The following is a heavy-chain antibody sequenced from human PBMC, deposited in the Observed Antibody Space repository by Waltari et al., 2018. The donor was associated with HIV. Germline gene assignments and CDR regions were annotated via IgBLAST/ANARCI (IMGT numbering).Heavy chain of an antibody. Sequence: EIQLVQSGGEMKKAGESLRIPCKASGNSFSRHWTGWVRQLPGKGLEWMGIIYPGDSDTIYSPSFQGQVTISVDKSITTAYLQWSSLKASDTAIYYCARRQGDYRTAFNIWGQGTMVTVSP. V-gene: IGHV5-51*01. J-gene: IGHJ3*02. D-gene: IGHD4-17*01. CDR2: IYPGDSDT. CDR1: GNSFSRHW. CDR3: ARRQGDYRTAFNI.